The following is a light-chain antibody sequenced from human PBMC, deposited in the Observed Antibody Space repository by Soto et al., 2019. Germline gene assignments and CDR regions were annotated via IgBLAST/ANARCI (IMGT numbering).Light chain of an antibody. Sequence: QSALTQPASVSGSPGQSITISCTGSGRDIGAYDYVSWYQQHPGKAPKLIIYGVQNRPSGVSNRFSASKSAFTASLTISGLQTEDEADYYCSSYTTSYFYVFGPGTKLTVL. V-gene: IGLV2-14*01. J-gene: IGLJ1*01. CDR3: SSYTTSYFYV. CDR1: GRDIGAYDY. CDR2: GVQ.